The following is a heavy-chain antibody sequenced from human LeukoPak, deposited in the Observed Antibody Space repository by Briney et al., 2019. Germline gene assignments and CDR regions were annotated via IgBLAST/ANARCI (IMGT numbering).Heavy chain of an antibody. CDR1: GFTFSSYG. J-gene: IGHJ6*02. CDR2: ISYDGSNK. D-gene: IGHD6-13*01. CDR3: AKARGLGSIAAAGTEYYYGMDV. Sequence: GRSLRLSCAASGFTFSSYGMHWVRQAPGKGLEWVAVISYDGSNKYYADSVKGRFTISRDNSKNTLYLQMNSLRAEDTAVYYCAKARGLGSIAAAGTEYYYGMDVWGQGTTVTVSS. V-gene: IGHV3-30*18.